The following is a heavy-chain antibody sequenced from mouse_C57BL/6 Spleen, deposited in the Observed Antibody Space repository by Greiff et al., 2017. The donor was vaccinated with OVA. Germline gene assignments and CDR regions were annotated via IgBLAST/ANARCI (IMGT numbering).Heavy chain of an antibody. CDR1: GYTFTSYW. Sequence: QVQLQQPGAELVKPGASVKLSCKASGYTFTSYWMQWVKQRPGQGLEWIGEIDPSGSYTNYNQKFKGKATLTVDTSSSTAYMQLSSLTSEDSAVYYCARSGKSMVTTGEVDYWGQGTTLTVSS. CDR3: ARSGKSMVTTGEVDY. V-gene: IGHV1-50*01. J-gene: IGHJ2*01. CDR2: IDPSGSYT. D-gene: IGHD2-2*01.